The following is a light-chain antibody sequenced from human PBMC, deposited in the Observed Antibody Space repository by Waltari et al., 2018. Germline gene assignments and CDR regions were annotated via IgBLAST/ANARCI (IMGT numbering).Light chain of an antibody. CDR1: QSVAIW. V-gene: IGKV1-5*03. J-gene: IGKJ2*01. CDR2: KAS. CDR3: QQYDAYPYT. Sequence: DIQMTQSPSTLSASVGDRVTITCRASQSVAIWLAWYQQQPGKAPNLLIYKASTLKSGVPSRFSGSGSGTEFTLTINSLQPDDFATYYCQQYDAYPYTFGQGTKVEIK.